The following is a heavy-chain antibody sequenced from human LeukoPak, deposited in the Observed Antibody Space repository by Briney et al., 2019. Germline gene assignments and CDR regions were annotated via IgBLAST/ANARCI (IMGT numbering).Heavy chain of an antibody. CDR1: GYTFTSYD. D-gene: IGHD4-17*01. CDR3: ARTYGDLDY. V-gene: IGHV1-8*01. CDR2: MNPKSGNT. J-gene: IGHJ4*02. Sequence: ASVKVSCKASGYTFTSYDINWVRHATAQGIEWMGWMNPKSGNTGYAQKFQGRVTMTRDTSISTAYMELSSLISEDTAVYYCARTYGDLDYWGQGTLVTVSS.